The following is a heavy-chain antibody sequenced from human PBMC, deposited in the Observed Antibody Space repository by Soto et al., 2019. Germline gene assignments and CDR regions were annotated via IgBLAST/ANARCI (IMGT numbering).Heavy chain of an antibody. CDR1: GFPFSSYP. V-gene: IGHV3-74*01. D-gene: IGHD6-13*01. J-gene: IGHJ3*02. Sequence: GGSLRLSCAASGFPFSSYPMHWVRQAPGKGLVWVSRINSDGSSTSYADSVKGRFTISRDNAKNTLYLQMNSLRAEDTAVYYCAREVYSSSWYYAFDIWGQGTMVTVSS. CDR3: AREVYSSSWYYAFDI. CDR2: INSDGSST.